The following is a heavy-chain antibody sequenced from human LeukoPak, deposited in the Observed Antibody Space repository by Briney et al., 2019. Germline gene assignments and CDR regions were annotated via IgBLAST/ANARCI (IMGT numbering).Heavy chain of an antibody. D-gene: IGHD3-3*01. CDR2: IKQDGSEK. J-gene: IGHJ4*02. CDR1: GFTFSSYW. V-gene: IGHV3-7*01. CDR3: ARGHYITIFGVVTPDSFDS. Sequence: PGGSLRLSCAASGFTFSSYWMSWVRQAPGKGLEWVANIKQDGSEKYYVDSVKGRFTISRDNAKNSLYLQMNSLRAEDTAVYYCARGHYITIFGVVTPDSFDSWGQGTLVTVSS.